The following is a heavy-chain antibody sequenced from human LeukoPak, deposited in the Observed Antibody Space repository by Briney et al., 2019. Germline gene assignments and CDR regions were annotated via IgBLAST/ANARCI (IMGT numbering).Heavy chain of an antibody. J-gene: IGHJ4*02. V-gene: IGHV3-23*01. D-gene: IGHD4-23*01. CDR1: GFTFSSYA. Sequence: PGGSLRHSCAASGFTFSSYAMSWVRQAPGKGLEWVSAISGSGGSTYYADSVKGRFTISRDNSKNTLYLQMNSLRAEDTAVYYCANLVRLYNYFDYWGQGTLVTVSS. CDR3: ANLVRLYNYFDY. CDR2: ISGSGGST.